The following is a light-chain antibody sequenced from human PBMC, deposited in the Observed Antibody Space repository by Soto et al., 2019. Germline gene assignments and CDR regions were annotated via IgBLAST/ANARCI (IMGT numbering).Light chain of an antibody. CDR1: QSVWCN. CDR2: DTS. V-gene: IGKV3-15*01. CDR3: QPYNNWPLT. J-gene: IGKJ4*01. Sequence: EIVMKQSPATLAVSPGERATLSCRASQSVWCNLAWYQQKPGQTPRLLIYDTSTRATGVPTRFSGSRSGAEFTLTIHRLQSEDFAVYYCQPYNNWPLTFGGGTKVDIK.